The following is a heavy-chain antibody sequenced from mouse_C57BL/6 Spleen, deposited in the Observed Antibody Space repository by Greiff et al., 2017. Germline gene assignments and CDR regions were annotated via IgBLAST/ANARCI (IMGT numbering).Heavy chain of an antibody. V-gene: IGHV1-74*01. CDR1: GYTFTSYW. CDR2: IHPSDSDT. Sequence: QVQLQQPGAELVKPGASVKVSCKASGYTFTSYWMHWVKQRPGQGLEWIGRIHPSDSDTNYNQKFKGKATLTVDKSSSTAYMQLSSLTSEDSAVYYCAIGGYYYGSSSFYAMDYWGQGTSVTVSS. CDR3: AIGGYYYGSSSFYAMDY. J-gene: IGHJ4*01. D-gene: IGHD1-1*01.